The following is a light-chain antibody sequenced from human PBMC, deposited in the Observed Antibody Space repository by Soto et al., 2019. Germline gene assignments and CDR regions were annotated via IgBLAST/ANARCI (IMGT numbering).Light chain of an antibody. J-gene: IGKJ1*01. V-gene: IGKV1-39*01. CDR1: QSVSIY. CDR2: AAS. CDR3: QQYYSYPQT. Sequence: DVQMIQSPSSLSASVGDRVTITCRASQSVSIYLNWYQQKPGKAPKLLIYAASTLQSGVPSRFSGSGSGTDFTLTISCLQSEDFATYYCQQYYSYPQTFGQGTKVDIK.